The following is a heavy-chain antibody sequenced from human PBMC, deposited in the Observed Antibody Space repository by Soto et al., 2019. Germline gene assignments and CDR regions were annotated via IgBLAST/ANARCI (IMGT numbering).Heavy chain of an antibody. CDR3: AKDLFLVRGDFDS. Sequence: EVQLLESGGGLVQPGGSLRLSCEASGFIFSNYGLTWVRQFPGEGLEWVSTISGGVPSTYYADSVKGRFTMSRDNSKKTVYLQMNSLRVEDTALYYCAKDLFLVRGDFDSWGQGTLVTVS. CDR2: ISGGVPST. D-gene: IGHD3-10*01. J-gene: IGHJ4*02. V-gene: IGHV3-23*01. CDR1: GFIFSNYG.